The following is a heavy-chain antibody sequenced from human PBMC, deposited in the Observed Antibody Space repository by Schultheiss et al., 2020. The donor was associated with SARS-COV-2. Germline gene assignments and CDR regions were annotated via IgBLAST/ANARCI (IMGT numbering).Heavy chain of an antibody. V-gene: IGHV1-2*02. Sequence: SVKVSCTASGYTFTTYTISWVRQAPGQGLEWMGWINPNSGGTNYAQKFQGRVTMTRDTSISTAYMELSSLRSEDTAVYYCASPYYYGSGSYYDYYYYYGMDVWGQGTTVTVSS. CDR1: GYTFTTYT. D-gene: IGHD3-10*01. CDR2: INPNSGGT. J-gene: IGHJ6*02. CDR3: ASPYYYGSGSYYDYYYYYGMDV.